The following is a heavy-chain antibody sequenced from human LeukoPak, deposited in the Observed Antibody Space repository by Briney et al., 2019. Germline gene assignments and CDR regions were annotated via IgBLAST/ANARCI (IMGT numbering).Heavy chain of an antibody. CDR3: ARTLAYCGGDCYPNWFDP. J-gene: IGHJ5*02. CDR1: GGSISSYY. D-gene: IGHD2-21*02. V-gene: IGHV4-59*01. Sequence: SETLSLTYTVSGGSISSYYWSWIRQPPGKGLEWIGYIYYSGSTNYNPSLKSRVTISVDTSKNQFSLKLSSVTAADTAVYYCARTLAYCGGDCYPNWFDPWGQGTLVTVSS. CDR2: IYYSGST.